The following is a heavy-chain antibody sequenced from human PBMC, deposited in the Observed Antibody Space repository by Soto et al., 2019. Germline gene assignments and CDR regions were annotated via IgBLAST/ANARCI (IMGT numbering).Heavy chain of an antibody. CDR3: ARDYVGGFGYYYYYMDV. CDR2: INHSGST. J-gene: IGHJ6*03. CDR1: GGSFSRYY. V-gene: IGHV4-34*01. Sequence: PSEALSLTCALYGGSFSRYYWRWFRHPPGKGLEWIGEINHSGSTNYNPSLKSRVTISVDTSKNQFSLKLSSVTAADTAVYYCARDYVGGFGYYYYYMDVWGKGTTVTVSS. D-gene: IGHD3-10*02.